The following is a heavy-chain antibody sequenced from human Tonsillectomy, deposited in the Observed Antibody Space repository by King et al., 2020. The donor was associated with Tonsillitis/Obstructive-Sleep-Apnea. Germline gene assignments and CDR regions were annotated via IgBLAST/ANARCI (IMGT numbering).Heavy chain of an antibody. D-gene: IGHD3-22*01. CDR2: ISAHNGHT. Sequence: VQLVQSGAEVKKPGASVKVSCKASGYTFTNYGISWVRQAPGQGLEWMAWISAHNGHTNYAQKLQGRVTMTTDTSTSTAYMELRSLRSDDTAVYYSARDSMIHYYDSSGYYTFNYWGQGTLVTVSS. CDR1: GYTFTNYG. CDR3: ARDSMIHYYDSSGYYTFNY. V-gene: IGHV1-18*01. J-gene: IGHJ4*02.